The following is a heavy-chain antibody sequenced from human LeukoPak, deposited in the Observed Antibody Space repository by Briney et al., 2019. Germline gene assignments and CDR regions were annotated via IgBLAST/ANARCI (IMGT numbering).Heavy chain of an antibody. CDR1: GGSISSYY. Sequence: SETLSLTCTVSGGSISSYYWSWIRQPPGKGLEWIGYIYYSGSTNYNPSLKSRVTISVDTSKNQFSLKLSSVTAADTAVYYCARDPGRRITMVRGVMDWGQGTLVTVSS. V-gene: IGHV4-59*12. J-gene: IGHJ4*02. CDR2: IYYSGST. D-gene: IGHD3-10*01. CDR3: ARDPGRRITMVRGVMD.